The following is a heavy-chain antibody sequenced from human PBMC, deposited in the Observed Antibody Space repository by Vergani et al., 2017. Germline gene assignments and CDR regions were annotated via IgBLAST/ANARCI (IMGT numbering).Heavy chain of an antibody. CDR1: GYTFTSYY. J-gene: IGHJ6*02. Sequence: QVQLVQSGAEVKKPGASVKVSCKASGYTFTSYYMHWVRQAPGQGLEWMGIINPSGGSTSYAQKFQGRVTMTRDTSTSTVYMELSSLRSEDTAVYYCARVGDAFQSGAHRNYYYYGMDVWGQGTTVTVSS. CDR3: ARVGDAFQSGAHRNYYYYGMDV. CDR2: INPSGGST. V-gene: IGHV1-46*03. D-gene: IGHD3-16*01.